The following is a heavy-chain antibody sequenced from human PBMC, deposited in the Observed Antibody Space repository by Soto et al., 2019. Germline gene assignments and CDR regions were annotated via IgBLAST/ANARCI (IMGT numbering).Heavy chain of an antibody. D-gene: IGHD2-21*01. V-gene: IGHV3-21*01. CDR3: ATVVGGY. Sequence: VGSQLLSCSSAGFKFRPSTMNLVRQAPGKGLEWLSSISSTSTYIYYADSVKGRFTISRDNAKNSLYLQMNSLRAEDTAVYFCATVVGGYWGQGNLVNVSA. J-gene: IGHJ4*02. CDR2: ISSTSTYI. CDR1: GFKFRPST.